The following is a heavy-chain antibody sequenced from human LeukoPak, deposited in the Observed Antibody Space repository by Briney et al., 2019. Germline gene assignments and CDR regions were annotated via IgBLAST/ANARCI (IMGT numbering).Heavy chain of an antibody. V-gene: IGHV3-7*01. Sequence: GGSLRLSCAASGFTFSSYWMGWVRQAPGKGLEWVANIKQDGSEKYYVDSVKGRFTISRDNAKNSLYLQMNSLRAEDTAVYYCARARIAAAPWDDAFDIWGQGTMVTVSS. J-gene: IGHJ3*02. D-gene: IGHD6-13*01. CDR1: GFTFSSYW. CDR2: IKQDGSEK. CDR3: ARARIAAAPWDDAFDI.